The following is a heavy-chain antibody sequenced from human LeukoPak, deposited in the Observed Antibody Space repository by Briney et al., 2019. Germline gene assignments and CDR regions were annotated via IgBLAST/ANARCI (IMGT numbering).Heavy chain of an antibody. V-gene: IGHV1-3*01. CDR2: INAGNGNT. CDR3: AMRKPYDSSGPFDY. Sequence: ASVKVSCKASGYTFTSYAMHWVRQAPGQGLEWMGWINAGNGNTKYSQKFQGRVTITRDTSASTAYMELSSLRSEDTAMYYCAMRKPYDSSGPFDYWGQGTLVTVSS. J-gene: IGHJ4*02. CDR1: GYTFTSYA. D-gene: IGHD3-22*01.